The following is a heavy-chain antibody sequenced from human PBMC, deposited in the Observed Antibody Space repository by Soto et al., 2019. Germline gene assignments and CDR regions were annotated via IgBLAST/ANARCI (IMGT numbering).Heavy chain of an antibody. CDR2: ISGGGDGS. J-gene: IGHJ3*02. V-gene: IGHV3-23*01. CDR3: ASKGPGCLATSCSDGGCHYAFDM. Sequence: EVQLLESGGGLVQPGGSLRLSCAASGFTFSSYAIIWVRQAPGKGLEWVSTISGGGDGSYYADSVKGRFTISRDNFKNTVSLQMTGRSAEDRAVYYCASKGPGCLATSCSDGGCHYAFDMWGKGTMVTVSS. D-gene: IGHD2-15*01. CDR1: GFTFSSYA.